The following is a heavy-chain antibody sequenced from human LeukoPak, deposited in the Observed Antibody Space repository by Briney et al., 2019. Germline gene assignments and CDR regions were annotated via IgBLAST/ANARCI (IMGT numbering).Heavy chain of an antibody. J-gene: IGHJ4*02. CDR2: INSDGSTT. CDR1: GFTFSSYA. D-gene: IGHD1-26*01. Sequence: GGSLRLSCAASGFTFSSYAMSWVRQAPGKGLEWVSRINSDGSTTNYADYVKGRFTISRDNAKNTLYLQMNSLRAEDTAVYYCARRSSGSPPYYFDYWGQGTLVTVSS. V-gene: IGHV3-74*01. CDR3: ARRSSGSPPYYFDY.